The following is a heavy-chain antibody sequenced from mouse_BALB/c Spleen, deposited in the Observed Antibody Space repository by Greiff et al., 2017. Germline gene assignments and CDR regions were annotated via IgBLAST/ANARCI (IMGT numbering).Heavy chain of an antibody. CDR3: AREGRGYAMDY. CDR2: INPYNGAT. D-gene: IGHD3-3*01. V-gene: IGHV1-31*01. Sequence: EVMLVESGPELVKPGASVKISCKASGYSFTGYYMHWVKQSHVKSLEWIGRINPYNGATSYNQNFKDKASLTVDKSSSTAYMELHSLTSEDSAVYYCAREGRGYAMDYWGQGTSVTVSS. CDR1: GYSFTGYY. J-gene: IGHJ4*01.